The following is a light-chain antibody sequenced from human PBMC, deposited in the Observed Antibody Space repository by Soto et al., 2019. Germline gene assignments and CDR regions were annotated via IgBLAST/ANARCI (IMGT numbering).Light chain of an antibody. CDR2: DAC. CDR3: QQYDNRLALT. Sequence: DIQMTQSPSSLSASVGDRVTIACQASQDISKYLYWYQFRPGQAPKLLIYDACNLETGVPSRFRGSGSGTHFTLTIISRQPEDVATYYCQQYDNRLALTFGGGTKVQIK. CDR1: QDISKY. J-gene: IGKJ4*01. V-gene: IGKV1-33*01.